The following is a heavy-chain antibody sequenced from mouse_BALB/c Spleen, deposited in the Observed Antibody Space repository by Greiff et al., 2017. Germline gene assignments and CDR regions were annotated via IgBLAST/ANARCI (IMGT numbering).Heavy chain of an antibody. V-gene: IGHV5-17*02. J-gene: IGHJ4*01. CDR2: ISSGSSTI. D-gene: IGHD1-1*01. Sequence: EVKVVESGGGLVQPGGSRKLSCAASGFTFSSFGMHWVRQAPEKGLEWVAYISSGSSTIYYADTVKGRFTISRDNPKNTLFLQMTSLRSEDTAMYYCARRTWYGSSYEGAMDYWGQGTSVTVSS. CDR1: GFTFSSFG. CDR3: ARRTWYGSSYEGAMDY.